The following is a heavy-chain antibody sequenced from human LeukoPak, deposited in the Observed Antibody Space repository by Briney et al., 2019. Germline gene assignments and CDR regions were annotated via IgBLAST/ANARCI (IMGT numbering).Heavy chain of an antibody. CDR3: ARDFHSSGWYGVDNDY. Sequence: GGSLRLSCAASGFTFSSYAMHWVRQAPGKGLEWVAVTSYDGTNKYYADSVKGRFTISRDNSKNTLYLQMNSLRPDDTAVYYCARDFHSSGWYGVDNDYWGQGTLVTVSS. D-gene: IGHD6-19*01. CDR1: GFTFSSYA. CDR2: TSYDGTNK. J-gene: IGHJ4*02. V-gene: IGHV3-30-3*01.